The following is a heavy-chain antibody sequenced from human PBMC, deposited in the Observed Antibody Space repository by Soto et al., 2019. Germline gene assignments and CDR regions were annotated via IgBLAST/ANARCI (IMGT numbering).Heavy chain of an antibody. V-gene: IGHV1-69*01. CDR2: IIPIFGTA. Sequence: QVQLVQSGAEVKKPGSSVKVSCKASGGTFSSYAISWVRQAPGQGLEWMGGIIPIFGTANYAQKFQGRVTITADESTSTAYMELSSLRSGDTAVYYCASAVAGTMGAYYYGMDVWGQGTTVTVSS. CDR3: ASAVAGTMGAYYYGMDV. J-gene: IGHJ6*02. CDR1: GGTFSSYA. D-gene: IGHD6-19*01.